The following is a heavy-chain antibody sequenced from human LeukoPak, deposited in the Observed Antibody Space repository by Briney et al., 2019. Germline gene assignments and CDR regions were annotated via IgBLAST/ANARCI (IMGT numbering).Heavy chain of an antibody. CDR1: GFTFDDYG. CDR2: INSDGSST. V-gene: IGHV3-74*01. CDR3: ARAYYDILTGYYDYYYYYYMDV. J-gene: IGHJ6*03. D-gene: IGHD3-9*01. Sequence: GGSLRLSCAASGFTFDDYGMSWVRQAPGKGLVWVSRINSDGSSTSYADSVKGRFTISRDNAKNTLYLQMNSLRAEDTAMYYCARAYYDILTGYYDYYYYYYMDVWGKGTTVTISS.